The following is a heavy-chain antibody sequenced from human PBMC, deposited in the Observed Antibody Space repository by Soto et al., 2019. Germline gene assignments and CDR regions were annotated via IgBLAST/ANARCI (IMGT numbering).Heavy chain of an antibody. V-gene: IGHV3-13*04. D-gene: IGHD5-12*01. CDR1: GFTFSSYD. J-gene: IGHJ5*02. Sequence: GGSLRLSCAASGFTFSSYDMHWVRQATGKGLEWVSAIGTAGDTYYPGSVKGRFTISRENAKNSLYLQMNSLRAGDTAVYYCARGGGRVATHWFDLWGQGTLVTVSS. CDR2: IGTAGDT. CDR3: ARGGGRVATHWFDL.